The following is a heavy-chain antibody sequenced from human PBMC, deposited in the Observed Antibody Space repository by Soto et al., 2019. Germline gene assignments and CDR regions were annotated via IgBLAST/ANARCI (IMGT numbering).Heavy chain of an antibody. Sequence: QVQLQESGPGLVKPSQTLSLTCTVSGGSISSGGYYWSWIRQHPGKGLEWIGYIYYSGSTYYNPSPKSRVTISVDTSKNQFSLKLSSVTAADTAVYYCARGGMVRGLASGGWFDPWGQGTLVTVSS. D-gene: IGHD3-10*01. V-gene: IGHV4-31*03. CDR1: GGSISSGGYY. J-gene: IGHJ5*02. CDR2: IYYSGST. CDR3: ARGGMVRGLASGGWFDP.